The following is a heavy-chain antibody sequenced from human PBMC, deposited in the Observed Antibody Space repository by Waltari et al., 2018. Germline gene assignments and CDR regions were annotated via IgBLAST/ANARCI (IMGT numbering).Heavy chain of an antibody. J-gene: IGHJ5*02. CDR3: ARRDSGSYWAWFYP. Sequence: QVQLQESGPGLVKPSETLSLTCAVSGYSISSGYYWGWIRQPPGKGLEWIGSIYHSGSTYYNPSLKSRVTISVDTSKNQFSLKLSSVTAADTAVYYCARRDSGSYWAWFYPWGQGTLVTVSS. D-gene: IGHD1-26*01. CDR1: GYSISSGYY. CDR2: IYHSGST. V-gene: IGHV4-38-2*01.